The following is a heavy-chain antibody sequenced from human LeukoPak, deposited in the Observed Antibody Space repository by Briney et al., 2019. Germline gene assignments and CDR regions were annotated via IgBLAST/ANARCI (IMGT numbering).Heavy chain of an antibody. Sequence: GGSLRLSCAASGFTFSSYWMHWVRQAPGKGLVWVSRIKNDGSSTSYADSVKGRFTISRDNAKNTLYLQMNSLRAEDTAVYYCARVRAYDILTGYYSDTFDYWGQGTLVTVSS. D-gene: IGHD3-9*01. CDR3: ARVRAYDILTGYYSDTFDY. V-gene: IGHV3-74*01. J-gene: IGHJ4*02. CDR2: IKNDGSST. CDR1: GFTFSSYW.